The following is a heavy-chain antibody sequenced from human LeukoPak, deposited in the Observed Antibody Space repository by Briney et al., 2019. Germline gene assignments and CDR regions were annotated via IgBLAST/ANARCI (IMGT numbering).Heavy chain of an antibody. V-gene: IGHV3-21*01. CDR3: ARSSSWYYYFDY. CDR1: GFTFSSYS. CDR2: ISSSSSYI. Sequence: GGSLRLSCAASGFTFSSYSMNWVRQAPGKGLEWVSSISSSSSYIYYADSVKGRFTISRDNAKNSLYLQMNSLRAEDTAVYYCARSSSWYYYFDYWGQGTLVTVSS. J-gene: IGHJ4*02. D-gene: IGHD6-13*01.